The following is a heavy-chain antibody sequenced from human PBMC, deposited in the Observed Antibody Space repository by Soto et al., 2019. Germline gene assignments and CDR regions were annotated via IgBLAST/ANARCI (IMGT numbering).Heavy chain of an antibody. Sequence: PAKLSCKDSGGTFSSYAISWVRQATGQGLEWMGGIIPIFGTANYAQKFQGRVTITADESTSTAYMELSSLRSEDTAVYYCARGGDYYDRVNLTHDNWFDPWGQGTLVTVSS. CDR3: ARGGDYYDRVNLTHDNWFDP. D-gene: IGHD3-22*01. CDR2: IIPIFGTA. V-gene: IGHV1-69*13. J-gene: IGHJ5*02. CDR1: GGTFSSYA.